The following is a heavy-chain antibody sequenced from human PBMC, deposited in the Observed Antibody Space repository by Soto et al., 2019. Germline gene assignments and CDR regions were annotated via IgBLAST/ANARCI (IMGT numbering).Heavy chain of an antibody. CDR1: GYTFTSYA. CDR2: INAGNGNT. CDR3: ARDHRRMAGLNNWFDT. D-gene: IGHD6-19*01. J-gene: IGHJ5*02. V-gene: IGHV1-3*01. Sequence: ASVKVSCKASGYTFTSYAMNWVRQAPGQRLEWMGWINAGNGNTKYSQKFQGRVTITRDTSASTAYMELSSLRSEDTAVYYCARDHRRMAGLNNWFDTWGQGTLVTVSS.